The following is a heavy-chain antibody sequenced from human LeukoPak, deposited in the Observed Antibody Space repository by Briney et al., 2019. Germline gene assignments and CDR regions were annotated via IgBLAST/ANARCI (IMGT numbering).Heavy chain of an antibody. CDR3: ATGSQPGTTFDY. J-gene: IGHJ4*02. CDR2: ISGDGSVT. Sequence: QPGGSLRLSCAASGFTFSSYGMSWVRQARGRGLEWVSLISGDGSVTYYADSVKGRFTISRDNSKNSLYLQINSLRLEDTAFYYCATGSQPGTTFDYGGQGTRVTASS. D-gene: IGHD1-14*01. V-gene: IGHV3-43*02. CDR1: GFTFSSYG.